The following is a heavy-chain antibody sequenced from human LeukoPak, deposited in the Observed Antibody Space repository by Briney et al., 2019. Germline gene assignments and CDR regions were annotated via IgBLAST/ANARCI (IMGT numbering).Heavy chain of an antibody. Sequence: SETLSLTCTVSGGSISSYYWGWIRQPPGKGLEWIGYIYYSGSTNYNPSLKSRVTISVDTSKNQFSLKLSSVTAADTAVYYCARGTQLEARGYYYYGMDVWGQGTTVTVSS. V-gene: IGHV4-59*01. CDR1: GGSISSYY. J-gene: IGHJ6*02. CDR2: IYYSGST. CDR3: ARGTQLEARGYYYYGMDV. D-gene: IGHD1-1*01.